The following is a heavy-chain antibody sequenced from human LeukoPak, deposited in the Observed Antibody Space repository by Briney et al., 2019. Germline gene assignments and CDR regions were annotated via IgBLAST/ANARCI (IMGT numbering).Heavy chain of an antibody. V-gene: IGHV3-7*01. D-gene: IGHD2-2*02. J-gene: IGHJ4*02. CDR2: IKHDGSEK. CDR3: ARDRTYCSSTSCYKG. Sequence: GGSLRLSCAASGFTFSSYWMSWVRQPPGKGLEWVANIKHDGSEKYYVDSVKGRFTNSRDNAKNSLYLQMNSLRAEDTAVYYWARDRTYCSSTSCYKGWGQGTLVTVSS. CDR1: GFTFSSYW.